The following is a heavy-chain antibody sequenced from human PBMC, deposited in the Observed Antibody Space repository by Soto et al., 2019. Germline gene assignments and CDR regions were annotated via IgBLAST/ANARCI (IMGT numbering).Heavy chain of an antibody. D-gene: IGHD3-10*01. CDR1: GGSFSGYY. CDR2: INHSGST. Sequence: QVQLQQWGAGLLKPSETLSLTCAVYGGSFSGYYWSWIRQPPGKGLEWIGEINHSGSTNYNPSLKGRVTISVDTSKNQFSLKLSSVTAADTAVYYCARGHMVRGVRDFDYWGQGTLVTVSS. J-gene: IGHJ4*02. V-gene: IGHV4-34*01. CDR3: ARGHMVRGVRDFDY.